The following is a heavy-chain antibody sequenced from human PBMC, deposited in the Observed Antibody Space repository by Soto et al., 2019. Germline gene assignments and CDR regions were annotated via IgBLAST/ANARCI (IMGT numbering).Heavy chain of an antibody. CDR3: TTAPYCSGGSCLYYGMDV. J-gene: IGHJ6*02. CDR1: GFTFSNAW. V-gene: IGHV3-15*01. Sequence: EVQLVESGGGLVQPGGSLRLSCAASGFTFSNAWMSWVRQAPGKGLEWVGRIKSKTDGGTTDYAAPVKGRFTISRDDSKNTLYLQMNSLKTEDTAVYYCTTAPYCSGGSCLYYGMDVWGQGTTVTVSS. CDR2: IKSKTDGGTT. D-gene: IGHD2-15*01.